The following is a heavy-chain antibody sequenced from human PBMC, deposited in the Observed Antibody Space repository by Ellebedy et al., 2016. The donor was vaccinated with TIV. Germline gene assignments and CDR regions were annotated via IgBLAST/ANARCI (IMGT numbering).Heavy chain of an antibody. J-gene: IGHJ6*02. V-gene: IGHV3-48*01. CDR2: ISSSSSTI. D-gene: IGHD4-17*01. CDR1: GFTFSSYS. Sequence: PGGSLRLSCAASGFTFSSYSMNWVRQAPGKGLAWVSYISSSSSTIYYADSVKGRFTISRDNAKTSLYLQMNSLRVEDTAVYYCARDGGTYGDYVHGIDVWGQGTTVTVSS. CDR3: ARDGGTYGDYVHGIDV.